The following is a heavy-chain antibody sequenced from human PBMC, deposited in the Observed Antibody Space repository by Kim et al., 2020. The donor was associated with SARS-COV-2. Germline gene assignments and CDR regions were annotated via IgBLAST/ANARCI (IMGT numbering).Heavy chain of an antibody. J-gene: IGHJ4*02. CDR2: IYYSGST. CDR1: GGSISSSSYY. Sequence: SETLSLTCTVSGGSISSSSYYWGWIRQPPGKGLEWIGSIYYSGSTYYNPSLKSRVTISVDTSKNQFSLKLSSVTAADTAVYYCAREGVLYYDSDYWGQGT. V-gene: IGHV4-39*07. CDR3: AREGVLYYDSDY. D-gene: IGHD3-22*01.